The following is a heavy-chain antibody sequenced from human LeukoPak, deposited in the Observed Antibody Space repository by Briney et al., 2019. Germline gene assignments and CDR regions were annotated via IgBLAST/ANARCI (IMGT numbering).Heavy chain of an antibody. Sequence: ASVKDSCKASGYTFTGYHMHWVRQAPGQGLEWMGWINPNNGGTNYAQKFQGRVTITRDTSISTAYMELSRPRSDDTAVYYCAASSGSGAFDIWGQGTMVTVSS. D-gene: IGHD6-19*01. CDR2: INPNNGGT. CDR3: AASSGSGAFDI. V-gene: IGHV1-2*02. J-gene: IGHJ3*02. CDR1: GYTFTGYH.